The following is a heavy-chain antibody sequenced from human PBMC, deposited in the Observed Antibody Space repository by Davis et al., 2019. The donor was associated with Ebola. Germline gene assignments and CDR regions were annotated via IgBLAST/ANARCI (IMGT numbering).Heavy chain of an antibody. CDR3: ARDRVWFGELFSYYGMDV. D-gene: IGHD3-10*01. V-gene: IGHV3-30-3*01. J-gene: IGHJ6*04. Sequence: GRSLRLSCAASGFTVSSDYVSWVRQAPGKGLEWVAVISYDGSNKYYADSVKGRFTISRDNSKNTLYLQMNSLRAEDTAVYYCARDRVWFGELFSYYGMDVWGKGTTVTVSS. CDR2: ISYDGSNK. CDR1: GFTVSSDY.